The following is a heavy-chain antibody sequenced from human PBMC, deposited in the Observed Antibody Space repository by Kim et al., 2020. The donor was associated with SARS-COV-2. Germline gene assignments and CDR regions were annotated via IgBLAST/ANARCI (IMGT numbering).Heavy chain of an antibody. V-gene: IGHV4-59*13. Sequence: SETLSLTCTVSGGSISSSYWSWIRQPPGKGLEWIGYINYSGNTNYSPSLKTRVSLSVDTSKNQFSLKLSSVTAADTAVYFCARAIYTTYNYYFDCWGQGTLVTVSS. CDR1: GGSISSSY. J-gene: IGHJ4*02. D-gene: IGHD1-26*01. CDR3: ARAIYTTYNYYFDC. CDR2: INYSGNT.